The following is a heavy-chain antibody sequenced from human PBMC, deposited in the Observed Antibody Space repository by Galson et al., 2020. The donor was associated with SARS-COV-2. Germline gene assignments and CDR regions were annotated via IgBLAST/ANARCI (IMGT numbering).Heavy chain of an antibody. CDR3: ARDPPQTYCITTSCDEVFDY. V-gene: IGHV1-18*01. CDR1: GYSFISHG. D-gene: IGHD2-2*01. CDR2: ISAYNGNT. Sequence: ASVQVSCKASGYSFISHGISWVRQAPGQGLEWMGWISAYNGNTNYAQKVQGRVTMTTDTSTSTAYMELRSLRSDDTAVYYCARDPPQTYCITTSCDEVFDYGGQGTLVTVAS. J-gene: IGHJ4*02.